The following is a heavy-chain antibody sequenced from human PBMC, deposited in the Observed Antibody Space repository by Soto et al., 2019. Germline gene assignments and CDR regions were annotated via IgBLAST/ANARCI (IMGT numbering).Heavy chain of an antibody. CDR2: IWYDGSNK. J-gene: IGHJ4*02. D-gene: IGHD6-13*01. CDR3: ARGGVAAAGTGFDY. V-gene: IGHV3-33*01. CDR1: GFTFSSYG. Sequence: QVQLVESGGGVVQPGRSLRLSCAASGFTFSSYGMHWVRQAPGKGLEWVAVIWYDGSNKYYADSVKGRFTISRDNSKNTLYLQMNSLRAEDTAVYYCARGGVAAAGTGFDYWGQGTLVTVSS.